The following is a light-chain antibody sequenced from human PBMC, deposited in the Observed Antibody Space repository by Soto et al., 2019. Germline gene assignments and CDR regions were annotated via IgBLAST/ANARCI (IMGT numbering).Light chain of an antibody. Sequence: VVSQSPGALSLSPGERATLSCRASQSVSSSYLAWYQQKPGQAPRLLIYGASSRATGIPDRFSGSGSGTDFTLTISRLEPEDFAVYYCQHYSSSPPAITFGQGTRLEI. CDR3: QHYSSSPPAIT. CDR1: QSVSSSY. J-gene: IGKJ5*01. CDR2: GAS. V-gene: IGKV3-20*01.